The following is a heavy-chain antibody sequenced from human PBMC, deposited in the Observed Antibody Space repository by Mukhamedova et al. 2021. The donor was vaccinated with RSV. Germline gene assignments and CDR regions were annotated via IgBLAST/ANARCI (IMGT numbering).Heavy chain of an antibody. CDR2: IYYTGGT. Sequence: GKGLEWIGHIYYTGGTYYNPSLKGRVTISVDTSKNHFSLKLNSVTAADTSVYFCARSPGDSCYGLGAFDIWCQGTLVTVSS. V-gene: IGHV4-30-4*01. J-gene: IGHJ3*02. D-gene: IGHD5-12*01. CDR3: ARSPGDSCYGLGAFDI.